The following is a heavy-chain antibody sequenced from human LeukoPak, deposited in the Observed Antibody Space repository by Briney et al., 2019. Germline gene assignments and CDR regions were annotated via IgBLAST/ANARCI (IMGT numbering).Heavy chain of an antibody. CDR3: AKDIFTMVRGVVDY. J-gene: IGHJ4*01. CDR1: GFTFDDYA. D-gene: IGHD3-10*01. Sequence: PGRSLRLSCAASGFTFDDYAMHWVRQAPGKGLEWVSGISWNSGSIGYADSVKGRFTISRDNAKNSLYLQMNSLRAEDTALYYCAKDIFTMVRGVVDYWGQEPWSPSPQ. CDR2: ISWNSGSI. V-gene: IGHV3-9*01.